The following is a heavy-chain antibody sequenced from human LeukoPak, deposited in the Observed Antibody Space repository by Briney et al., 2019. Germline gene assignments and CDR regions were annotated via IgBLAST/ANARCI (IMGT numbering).Heavy chain of an antibody. V-gene: IGHV4-61*08. CDR2: IYYSGST. CDR3: ARDRIVVVPAAISSNWYFDL. Sequence: PSETLSLTCAVSGGSISSGGYSWSWIRQPPGKGLEWIGYIYYSGSTNYNPSLKSRVTISVDTSKNQFSLKLSSVTAADTAVYYCARDRIVVVPAAISSNWYFDLWGRGTLVTVSS. J-gene: IGHJ2*01. CDR1: GGSISSGGYS. D-gene: IGHD2-2*01.